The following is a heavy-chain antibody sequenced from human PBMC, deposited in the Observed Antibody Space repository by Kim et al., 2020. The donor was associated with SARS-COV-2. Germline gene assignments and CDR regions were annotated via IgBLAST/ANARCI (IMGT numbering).Heavy chain of an antibody. V-gene: IGHV4-39*01. CDR3: ARLVSENSAVEY. CDR2: INYSGKT. CDR1: GDSISRSSNY. Sequence: SETLSLTCTVSGDSISRSSNYWGWIRQPPGKGLEWIGSINYSGKTYYNPSLKSRVTISVDTSKNQFSLKMRSVTAADTAVYYCARLVSENSAVEYWGQGT. J-gene: IGHJ4*02.